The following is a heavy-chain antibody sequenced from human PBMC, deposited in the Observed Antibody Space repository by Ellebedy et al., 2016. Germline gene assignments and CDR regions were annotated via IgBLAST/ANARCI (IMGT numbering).Heavy chain of an antibody. CDR2: INPSGGST. J-gene: IGHJ4*02. V-gene: IGHV1-46*01. CDR1: GYTFTSYY. D-gene: IGHD6-13*01. Sequence: ASVKVSXXASGYTFTSYYMHWVRQAPGQGLEWMGIINPSGGSTSYAQKFQGRVTLTRDTSTSTVYMELSSLRSEDTAVYYCARARNVLQQCPLGYWGQGTLVTVSS. CDR3: ARARNVLQQCPLGY.